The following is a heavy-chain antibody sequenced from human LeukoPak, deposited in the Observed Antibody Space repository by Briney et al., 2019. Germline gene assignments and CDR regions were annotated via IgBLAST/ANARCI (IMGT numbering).Heavy chain of an antibody. CDR3: ARGSSVGSCYDY. D-gene: IGHD2-15*01. J-gene: IGHJ4*02. CDR1: GFTFSSYA. V-gene: IGHV3-53*01. Sequence: GGSLRLSCAASGFTFSSYAMSWVRQAPGKGLEWVSVIYSGGSTYYADSVKGRFTISRDNSKNTLYLQMNSLRAEDTAVYYCARGSSVGSCYDYWGQGTLVTVSS. CDR2: IYSGGST.